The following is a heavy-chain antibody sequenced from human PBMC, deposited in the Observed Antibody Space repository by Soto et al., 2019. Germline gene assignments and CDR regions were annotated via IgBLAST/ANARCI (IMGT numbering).Heavy chain of an antibody. J-gene: IGHJ4*02. CDR3: ARDLISGSGSYDY. D-gene: IGHD3-10*01. V-gene: IGHV3-74*03. Sequence: GGSLRLSCAASGFTFSSYAMSWVRQAPGKGLVWVSRIRSDGGDTTYADAVKGRFTISRDNAKNTLYLQMNSLRAEDTAVYYCARDLISGSGSYDYWGLGTLVTVSS. CDR2: IRSDGGDT. CDR1: GFTFSSYA.